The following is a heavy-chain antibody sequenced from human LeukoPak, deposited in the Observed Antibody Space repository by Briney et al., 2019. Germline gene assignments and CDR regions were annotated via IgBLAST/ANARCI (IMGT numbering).Heavy chain of an antibody. CDR1: GFTFSDAW. V-gene: IGHV3-15*01. Sequence: GGSLRLSCVGSGFTFSDAWMSWVRQAPGKGLEWVGRIKSKSDGGTIDYTAPVKGRFTISRDDSRNTLYLQMNSLKTEDTAVYYCTTRRQDGWWGQGTLVTVS. CDR2: IKSKSDGGTI. J-gene: IGHJ4*02. CDR3: TTRRQDGW. D-gene: IGHD2-15*01.